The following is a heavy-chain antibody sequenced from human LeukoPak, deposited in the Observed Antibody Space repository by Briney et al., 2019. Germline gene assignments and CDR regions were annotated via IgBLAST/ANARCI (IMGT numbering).Heavy chain of an antibody. CDR2: IYSGGST. Sequence: GGSLRLSCAASGFTVSSNYMSWARHPPGKGLEWGSVIYSGGSTYYADSVKGRFTLSRHNSKNTLYLQMTSLRAEDTAVYYCAREGGSYLDYWGQGTLVTVSS. V-gene: IGHV3-53*04. CDR3: AREGGSYLDY. CDR1: GFTVSSNY. D-gene: IGHD1-26*01. J-gene: IGHJ4*02.